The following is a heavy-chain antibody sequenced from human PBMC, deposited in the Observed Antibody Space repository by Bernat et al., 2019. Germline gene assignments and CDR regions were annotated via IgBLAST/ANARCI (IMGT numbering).Heavy chain of an antibody. CDR1: GYTFTSYG. Sequence: QVQLVQSGAEVKKPGAPVKVSCKASGYTFTSYGISWVRQAPGQGLEWMGWISAYNGNTNYAQKLQGRVTMTTDTSTSTAYMELRSLRSDDTAVYYCAREADIVVVVAATAFDIWGQGTMVTVSS. D-gene: IGHD2-15*01. V-gene: IGHV1-18*01. J-gene: IGHJ3*02. CDR3: AREADIVVVVAATAFDI. CDR2: ISAYNGNT.